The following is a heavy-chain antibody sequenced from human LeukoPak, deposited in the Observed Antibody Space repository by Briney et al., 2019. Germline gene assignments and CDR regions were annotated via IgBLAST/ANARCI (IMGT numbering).Heavy chain of an antibody. D-gene: IGHD1-26*01. CDR3: AKDQDSGSYYVMFDY. CDR2: IYSGGST. CDR1: GFTVSSNY. Sequence: GGSLRLSCAASGFTVSSNYMSWVRQAPGKGLEWVSVIYSGGSTYYADSVEGRFTISRDNSKNTLYLQMNSLRAEDTAVYYCAKDQDSGSYYVMFDYWGQGTLVTVSS. V-gene: IGHV3-53*01. J-gene: IGHJ4*02.